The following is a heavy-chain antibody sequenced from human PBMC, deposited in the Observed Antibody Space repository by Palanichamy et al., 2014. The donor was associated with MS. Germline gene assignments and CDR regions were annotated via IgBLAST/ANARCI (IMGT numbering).Heavy chain of an antibody. D-gene: IGHD5-12*01. V-gene: IGHV2-5*02. Sequence: QITLKESGPALVKPTQTLTVTCTFSGFSLKTSGVGVGWIRQPPGKALEWLGIIYWDDETRYNPSLKTRLTITKDTSKNQVVLTMTNMDPVDTATYYCAHKRSGYAENWFDPWGQGTLVTVSS. CDR2: IYWDDET. J-gene: IGHJ5*02. CDR1: GFSLKTSGVG. CDR3: AHKRSGYAENWFDP.